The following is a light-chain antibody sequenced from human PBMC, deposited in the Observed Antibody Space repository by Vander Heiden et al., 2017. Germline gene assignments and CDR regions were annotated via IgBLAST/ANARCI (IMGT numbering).Light chain of an antibody. Sequence: DIQMTQSPSSLSASVGDRVTITCRASQGITKFLAWVQQKPGKAPKSRIFAASSLQSGVPSKVRGSGSGTDFTLNISSLEPEDFATYYCLQYKSYPRTFGQGTKVEIK. CDR1: QGITKF. CDR2: AAS. CDR3: LQYKSYPRT. V-gene: IGKV1-16*02. J-gene: IGKJ1*01.